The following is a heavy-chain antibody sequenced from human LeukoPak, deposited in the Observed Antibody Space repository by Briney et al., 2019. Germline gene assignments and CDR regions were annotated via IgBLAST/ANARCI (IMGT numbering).Heavy chain of an antibody. CDR1: GFSLSTSGVG. V-gene: IGHV2-5*02. CDR2: IYWDDDK. Sequence: SGPTLVNSTQTLTLTCTFSGFSLSTSGVGVGWIRQPPGKALEWLVLIYWDDDKRYNPSLKSRLTITMDSSKNQVVLTMSSMDPVDTATYYCARRRSYDPLFDYWSQGPLVTVSS. J-gene: IGHJ4*02. D-gene: IGHD5-12*01. CDR3: ARRRSYDPLFDY.